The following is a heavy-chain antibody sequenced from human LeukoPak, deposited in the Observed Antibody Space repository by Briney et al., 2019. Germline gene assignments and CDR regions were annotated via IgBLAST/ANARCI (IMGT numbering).Heavy chain of an antibody. D-gene: IGHD2-2*01. CDR3: ARQPDCSSTSCRDYYYYGMDV. V-gene: IGHV3-21*01. CDR1: GFTFSSYS. Sequence: GGSLRLSCAASGFTFSSYSMNWVRQAPGKGVEWVSSISSSSSYIYYADSVKGRFTISRDNAKNSLYLQMNSLRAEDTAVYYCARQPDCSSTSCRDYYYYGMDVWGQGTTVTVSS. J-gene: IGHJ6*02. CDR2: ISSSSSYI.